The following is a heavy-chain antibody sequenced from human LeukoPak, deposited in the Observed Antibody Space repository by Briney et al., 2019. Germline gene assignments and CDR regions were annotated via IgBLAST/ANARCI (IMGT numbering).Heavy chain of an antibody. CDR2: ISGSGGST. CDR1: GFTFSSYA. J-gene: IGHJ5*02. D-gene: IGHD1-1*01. CDR3: AKGVTTGTALNPFNP. V-gene: IGHV3-23*01. Sequence: PGGSLRLPCAASGFTFSSYAMSWVRQAPGKGLEWVSAISGSGGSTYYADSVKGRFTISRDNSKNTLYLQMNSLRAEDTAVYYCAKGVTTGTALNPFNPWGQGTLVTVSS.